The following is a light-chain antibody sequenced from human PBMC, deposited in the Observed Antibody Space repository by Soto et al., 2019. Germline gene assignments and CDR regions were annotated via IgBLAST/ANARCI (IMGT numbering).Light chain of an antibody. CDR3: QQYENYWT. Sequence: EIVMTQSPATLSGSPGERATLSCRASQSVSSSYLAWYQQKPGQAPRLLIYGASSRATGIPDRFSGSGSGTDFTLTISNLQPDDFATYYCQQYENYWTFGQGTKVDIK. CDR1: QSVSSSY. CDR2: GAS. V-gene: IGKV3-20*01. J-gene: IGKJ1*01.